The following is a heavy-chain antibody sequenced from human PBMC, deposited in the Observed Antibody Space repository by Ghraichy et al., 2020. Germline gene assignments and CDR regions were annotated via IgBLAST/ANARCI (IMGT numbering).Heavy chain of an antibody. D-gene: IGHD6-19*01. V-gene: IGHV3-9*01. J-gene: IGHJ4*02. CDR3: VKDMTVAATTFDY. CDR1: GFTFDDYG. CDR2: MSWNGGRL. Sequence: GGSLRLSCAASGFTFDDYGMHWVWQAAGKGLEWVSGMSWNGGRLAYADSVKGRFTISRDNAKNSLYLQMNILRAGDTALYYNVKDMTVAATTFDYWCQGTQVTVSS.